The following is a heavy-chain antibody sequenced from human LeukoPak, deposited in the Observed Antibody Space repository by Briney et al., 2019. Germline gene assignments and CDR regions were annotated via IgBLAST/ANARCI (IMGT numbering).Heavy chain of an antibody. CDR3: ARRAGAYSHPYDY. V-gene: IGHV3-30*03. D-gene: IGHD4/OR15-4a*01. Sequence: GGSLRLSCAASGFTFSSYGMHWVRQAPGKGLEWVAAVSDDGSNKYYADSVKGRFTISRDNSKNTLYLQMNSLRAEDTAVYYCARRAGAYSHPYDYWGQGTLVTVSS. CDR1: GFTFSSYG. J-gene: IGHJ4*02. CDR2: VSDDGSNK.